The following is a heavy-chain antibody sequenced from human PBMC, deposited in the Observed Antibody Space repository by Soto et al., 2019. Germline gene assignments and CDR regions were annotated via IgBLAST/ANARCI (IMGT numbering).Heavy chain of an antibody. J-gene: IGHJ4*02. CDR2: INSDGSST. V-gene: IGHV3-74*01. CDR3: ARDPYSSSWYDY. D-gene: IGHD6-13*01. Sequence: PGGSLILSCAASGFTFSSYGIHWVRQAPGKGLVWVSRINSDGSSTSYADSVKGRFTISRDNAKNTLYLQMNSLRAEDTAVYYCARDPYSSSWYDYWGQGTLVTVSS. CDR1: GFTFSSYG.